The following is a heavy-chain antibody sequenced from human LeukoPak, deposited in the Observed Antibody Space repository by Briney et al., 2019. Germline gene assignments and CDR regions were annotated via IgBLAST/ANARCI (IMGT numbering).Heavy chain of an antibody. D-gene: IGHD2-2*02. CDR3: AKKDCSTTSCYKAFDS. CDR2: IYNSGGST. CDR1: GFTFSSYA. Sequence: AGSLRLSCAASGFTFSSYAMSWVRQAPGKGLEWVSVIYNSGGSTDNADSVTGRYTIFRDNSKNTLYLQMNSLRAEDTAVYYCAKKDCSTTSCYKAFDSWGQGTLVTVPT. V-gene: IGHV3-23*05. J-gene: IGHJ4*02.